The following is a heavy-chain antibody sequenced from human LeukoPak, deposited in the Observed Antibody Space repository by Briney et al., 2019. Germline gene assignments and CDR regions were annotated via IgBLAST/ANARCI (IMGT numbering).Heavy chain of an antibody. V-gene: IGHV5-51*01. CDR1: GCSFTSYW. Sequence: GESLNISCKGSGCSFTSYWIGWVRQMPGKGLEWMGIIYPGDSDTRYSPSFQGQVTISADKSISTAYLQWSSLKASDTAMYYCARHYDSSGYYILAEYFQHWGQGTLVTVSS. CDR3: ARHYDSSGYYILAEYFQH. CDR2: IYPGDSDT. J-gene: IGHJ1*01. D-gene: IGHD3-22*01.